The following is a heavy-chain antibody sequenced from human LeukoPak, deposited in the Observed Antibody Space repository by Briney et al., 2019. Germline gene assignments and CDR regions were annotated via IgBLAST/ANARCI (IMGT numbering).Heavy chain of an antibody. D-gene: IGHD3-9*01. CDR2: ISSSSSYI. CDR3: ARDVLTRYPNPHFDY. CDR1: GFTFSSYS. V-gene: IGHV3-21*01. Sequence: GGSLRLSCAASGFTFSSYSMNWVRQAPGKGLEWVSSISSSSSYIYYADSVKGRFTISRDNAKNSLYLQMNSLRAEDTAVYYCARDVLTRYPNPHFDYWGQGTLVTVSS. J-gene: IGHJ4*02.